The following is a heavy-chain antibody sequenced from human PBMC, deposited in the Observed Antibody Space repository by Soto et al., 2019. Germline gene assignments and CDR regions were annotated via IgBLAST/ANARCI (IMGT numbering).Heavy chain of an antibody. CDR3: TKGPDRQVLVYFDCLFHLVY. CDR1: GFTFSNAW. V-gene: IGHV3-15*01. J-gene: IGHJ4*02. D-gene: IGHD3-9*01. CDR2: IKSKTDGGTT. Sequence: PGGSVRLSCAASGFTFSNAWMSWVRQAPGKGLEWVGRIKSKTDGGTTDYAAPVKGRFTISRDDSKNTLYLQMNSLKTEDTAVYYCTKGPDRQVLVYFDCLFHLVYSCQATIVTV.